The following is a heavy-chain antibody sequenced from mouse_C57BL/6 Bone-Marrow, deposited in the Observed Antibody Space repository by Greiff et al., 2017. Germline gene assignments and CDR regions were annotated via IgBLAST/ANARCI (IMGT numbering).Heavy chain of an antibody. V-gene: IGHV1-82*01. Sequence: QVQLKQSGPELVKPGASVKISCKASGYAFSSSWMNWVKQRPGKGLEWIGRIYPGDGDTNYNGTFKGKATLTADKSSSTAYMQLSSLTSEDSAVYFSAGDYDERDYFDYWGQGTTLTVAS. CDR1: GYAFSSSW. D-gene: IGHD2-4*01. CDR3: AGDYDERDYFDY. J-gene: IGHJ2*01. CDR2: IYPGDGDT.